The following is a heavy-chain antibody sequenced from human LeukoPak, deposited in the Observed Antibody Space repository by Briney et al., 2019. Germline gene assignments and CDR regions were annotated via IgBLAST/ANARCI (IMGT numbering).Heavy chain of an antibody. CDR2: ITGGDDT. Sequence: PGGSLRLSCAASGLTVNNNYMSWVRQAPGRGLQWVSLITGGDDTYYADSVKGRFTISRDNSKSTLYLQMNSLRPDDTAVYYCARDPYSKIFGGWGRGTLVTVSS. J-gene: IGHJ4*02. V-gene: IGHV3-66*02. CDR3: ARDPYSKIFGG. CDR1: GLTVNNNY. D-gene: IGHD3-3*01.